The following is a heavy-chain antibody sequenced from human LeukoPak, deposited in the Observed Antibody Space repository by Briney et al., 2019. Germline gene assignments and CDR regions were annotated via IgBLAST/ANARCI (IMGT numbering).Heavy chain of an antibody. Sequence: ASVKVSCKASGYTFTSYYMHWVRQAPGQGLEWMGIINHSGGSTSYAQKFQGRVTMTRDTSTSTVYMELSSLRSEDTAVYYCARDQIASSGWYAEYFQHWGQGTLVTVSS. D-gene: IGHD6-19*01. J-gene: IGHJ1*01. V-gene: IGHV1-46*01. CDR2: INHSGGST. CDR3: ARDQIASSGWYAEYFQH. CDR1: GYTFTSYY.